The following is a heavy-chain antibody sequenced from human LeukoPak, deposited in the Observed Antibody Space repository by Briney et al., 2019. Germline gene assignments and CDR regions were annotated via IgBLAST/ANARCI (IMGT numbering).Heavy chain of an antibody. D-gene: IGHD6-13*01. J-gene: IGHJ4*02. CDR1: GYTFTRYY. CDR3: ARRMAAAGMFDY. CDR2: INPNSGGT. V-gene: IGHV1-2*02. Sequence: ASVKVSCKASGYTFTRYYIHWVRQAPGQGLEWMGWINPNSGGTNYEQKFQGRVTMTRDTSISTAYMELTRLRSDDTAVYYCARRMAAAGMFDYWGQGTLVTVSS.